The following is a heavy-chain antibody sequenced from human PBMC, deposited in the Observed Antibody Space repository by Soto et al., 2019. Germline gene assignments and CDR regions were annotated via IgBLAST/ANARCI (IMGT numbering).Heavy chain of an antibody. CDR2: IYYSGST. V-gene: IGHV4-59*01. J-gene: IGHJ6*02. CDR3: ARANNVVRYQRHYYYGMDV. Sequence: KTSETLSLTCTVSGGSISSYYWSWIRQPPGKGLEWIGYIYYSGSTNYNPSLKSRVTISVDTSKNQFSLKLSSVTAADTAVYYCARANNVVRYQRHYYYGMDVWGQGTTVTVSS. CDR1: GGSISSYY. D-gene: IGHD2-2*01.